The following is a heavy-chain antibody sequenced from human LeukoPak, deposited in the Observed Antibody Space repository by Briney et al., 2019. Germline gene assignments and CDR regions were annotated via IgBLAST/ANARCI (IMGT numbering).Heavy chain of an antibody. CDR2: SSVSGTI. D-gene: IGHD3-16*01. J-gene: IGHJ6*03. Sequence: GGSLRLSCVASGFSLRTYSLNWVRQTPGKGLEWLSYSSVSGTIHYVDSVKGRFTISRDNGRNSLSLQMNRLRAGDTGVYFCATAPHGASDYIDVWGRGTTVSVSS. CDR3: ATAPHGASDYIDV. CDR1: GFSLRTYS. V-gene: IGHV3-48*01.